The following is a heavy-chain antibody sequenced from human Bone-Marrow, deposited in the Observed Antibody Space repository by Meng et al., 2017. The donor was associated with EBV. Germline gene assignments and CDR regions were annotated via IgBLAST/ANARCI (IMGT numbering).Heavy chain of an antibody. D-gene: IGHD3-10*01. Sequence: QVQVEQSGAEVKKPGSSVKVACKTSGGPFSGDAISWVRQAPGQGLEWLGGLIPMFGAPNYAQKFQGRVTITADASTSIHYMELSSLRSEDTAVYYCASESGRGYTPDYWGQGTLVTVSS. CDR1: GGPFSGDA. CDR2: LIPMFGAP. CDR3: ASESGRGYTPDY. J-gene: IGHJ4*02. V-gene: IGHV1-69*01.